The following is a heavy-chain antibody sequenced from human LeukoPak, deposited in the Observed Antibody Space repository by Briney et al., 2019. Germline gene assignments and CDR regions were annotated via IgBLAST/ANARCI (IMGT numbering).Heavy chain of an antibody. V-gene: IGHV1-18*01. D-gene: IGHD3-10*01. J-gene: IGHJ3*02. CDR1: GYTFTSYG. CDR3: ARDQGEWFGEFLGAFDI. CDR2: ISAYNGNT. Sequence: ASVKVSCKASGYTFTSYGISWVRQSPGQGLEWMGWISAYNGNTNYAQKLQGRVTMTTDTSTSTAYMELRSLRSDDTAVYYCARDQGEWFGEFLGAFDIWGQGTMVTVSS.